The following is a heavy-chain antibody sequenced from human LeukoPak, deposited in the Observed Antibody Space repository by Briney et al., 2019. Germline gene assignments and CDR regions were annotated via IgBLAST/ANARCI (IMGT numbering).Heavy chain of an antibody. CDR3: ANSGSGYPHYYYYYGMDV. Sequence: TGGSLRLSCAASGFTFSNYAMSWVRQAPGKGLDWVSTISGSGGSAYYADSVRGRFTISRDNSKNTLYLQMNSLRAEDTAVYYCANSGSGYPHYYYYYGMDVWGQGTTVTVSS. D-gene: IGHD3-3*01. CDR1: GFTFSNYA. V-gene: IGHV3-23*01. J-gene: IGHJ6*02. CDR2: ISGSGGSA.